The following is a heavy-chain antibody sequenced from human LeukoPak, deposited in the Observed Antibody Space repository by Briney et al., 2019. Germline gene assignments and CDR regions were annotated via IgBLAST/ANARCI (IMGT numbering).Heavy chain of an antibody. Sequence: SQTLSLTCALSGDSVSSAAWSWIRQSPSRGLEWLGRTYYRSKWYSDYAVSVRGRITINPDTSKNQFSLQLNSVTPEDTALYYCARDLGGYDSFDYWGQGTLVTVSS. CDR2: TYYRSKWYS. J-gene: IGHJ4*02. D-gene: IGHD5-12*01. CDR3: ARDLGGYDSFDY. V-gene: IGHV6-1*01. CDR1: GDSVSSAA.